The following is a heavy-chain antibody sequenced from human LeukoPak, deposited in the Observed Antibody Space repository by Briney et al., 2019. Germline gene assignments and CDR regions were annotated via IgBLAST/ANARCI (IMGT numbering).Heavy chain of an antibody. CDR3: AREERTPKGYNWFDP. D-gene: IGHD1-1*01. V-gene: IGHV3-11*01. CDR2: ISSSGSTI. J-gene: IGHJ5*02. Sequence: GGSLRLPCAASGFTFSHYYMSWIGQAPAKGLEWVSYISSSGSTIYYADSVKGRFTISRDNAKNSLYLQMNSLRAEDTAVYYCAREERTPKGYNWFDPWGQGTLATVSS. CDR1: GFTFSHYY.